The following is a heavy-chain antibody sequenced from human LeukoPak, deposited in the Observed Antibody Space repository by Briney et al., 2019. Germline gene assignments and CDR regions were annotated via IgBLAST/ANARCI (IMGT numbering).Heavy chain of an antibody. CDR2: INPNSGGT. CDR1: GYTFTGYY. V-gene: IGHV1-2*06. J-gene: IGHJ5*02. Sequence: GASVKVSCKASGYTFTGYYMHWVRQAPGQGLEWMGRINPNSGGTNYAQKFQGRVTMTRDTSISTAYMELSRLRSDDTAVYYCAGDSSGVVGATSWFDPWGQGTLVTVSS. D-gene: IGHD1-26*01. CDR3: AGDSSGVVGATSWFDP.